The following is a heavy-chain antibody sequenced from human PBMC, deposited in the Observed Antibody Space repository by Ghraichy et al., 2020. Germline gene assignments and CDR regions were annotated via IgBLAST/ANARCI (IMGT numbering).Heavy chain of an antibody. D-gene: IGHD1-26*01. CDR2: ISSSSYI. Sequence: RGSLRLSCAASGFTFSSYSMNWVRQAPGKGLEWVSSISSSSYIYYADSVKGRFTISRDNAKNSLYLQMNSLRAEDTAVYYCARDGISGSYYLFAGGSWFDPWGQGTLVTVSS. CDR3: ARDGISGSYYLFAGGSWFDP. J-gene: IGHJ5*02. CDR1: GFTFSSYS. V-gene: IGHV3-21*01.